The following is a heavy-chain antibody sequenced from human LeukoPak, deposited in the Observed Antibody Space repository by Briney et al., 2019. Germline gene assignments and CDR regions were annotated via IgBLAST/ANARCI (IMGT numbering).Heavy chain of an antibody. V-gene: IGHV3-30*03. CDR1: GFTFSSYG. Sequence: GGSLRLSCAASGFTFSSYGMHWVRQAPGKGLEWVAVISYDGSNKYYADSVKGRFTISRDNSKNTLYLQMNSLRAEDTAVYYCATTRDVLRYFDWLLNYFDYWGQGTLVTVSS. J-gene: IGHJ4*02. CDR2: ISYDGSNK. D-gene: IGHD3-9*01. CDR3: ATTRDVLRYFDWLLNYFDY.